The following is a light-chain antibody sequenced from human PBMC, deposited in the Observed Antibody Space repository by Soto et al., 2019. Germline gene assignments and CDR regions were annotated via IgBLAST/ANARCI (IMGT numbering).Light chain of an antibody. CDR2: GAS. J-gene: IGKJ2*01. Sequence: EIVLTQSPGTLSLSPGERATLSCRASHSVSSSYLAWYQQKPGQAPRLLIYGASSRATGIPDRFSGSGSGTDFPLTISRLAPEDFAVYYCQQYGSSPPYTFGQGTKLEIK. V-gene: IGKV3-20*01. CDR3: QQYGSSPPYT. CDR1: HSVSSSY.